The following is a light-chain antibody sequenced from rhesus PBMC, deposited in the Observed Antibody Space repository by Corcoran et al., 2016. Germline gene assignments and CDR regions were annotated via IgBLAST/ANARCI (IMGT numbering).Light chain of an antibody. Sequence: DIQMTQSPSALSASVGDRVTISCRASQNIYSILAWYQQKPGKAPKLLIYAASSLQTGIPSRFSGSGSGTDFTITISSLQHEGSAAYYCQHYYDNPLTVGGGTKVEL. CDR1: QNIYSI. CDR3: QHYYDNPLT. V-gene: IGKV1S12*01. J-gene: IGKJ4*01. CDR2: AAS.